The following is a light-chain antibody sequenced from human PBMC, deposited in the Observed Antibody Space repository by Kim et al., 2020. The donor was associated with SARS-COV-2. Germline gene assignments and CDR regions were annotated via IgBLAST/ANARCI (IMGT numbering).Light chain of an antibody. V-gene: IGLV1-47*02. J-gene: IGLJ3*02. Sequence: ELTQPPSVSGTSGQTITIACSGRSANIGTNHVCWYRQVPGMAPKLLMYADNQRPSGVPYRFSGSKSGTSVSLAIRGLRSEDEALYFCATFDDTLRGQVFGGGTKVTVL. CDR2: ADN. CDR3: ATFDDTLRGQV. CDR1: SANIGTNH.